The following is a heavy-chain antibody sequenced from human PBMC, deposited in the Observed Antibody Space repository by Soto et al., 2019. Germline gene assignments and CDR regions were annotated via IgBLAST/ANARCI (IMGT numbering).Heavy chain of an antibody. Sequence: PGGSLRLSCAASGFTFSSYSMNWVRQAPGKGLEWVSIIGGSGTPIYYADSVKGRFTISRDNSGNTLFLEMYSLRAEDTAVYYCARYIPGVRYYGMDVWGQGTTVTVSS. CDR2: IGGSGTPI. V-gene: IGHV3-48*01. CDR1: GFTFSSYS. D-gene: IGHD2-2*01. CDR3: ARYIPGVRYYGMDV. J-gene: IGHJ6*02.